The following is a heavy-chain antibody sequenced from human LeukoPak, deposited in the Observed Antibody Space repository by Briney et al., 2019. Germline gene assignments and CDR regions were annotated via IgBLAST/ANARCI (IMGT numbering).Heavy chain of an antibody. CDR1: GGSISSYY. Sequence: KPSETLSLTCTVSGGSISSYYWSWIRQPPGKGLVWIGYIYYSGSTNYNPSLKSRVTISVDTSKNQFSLKLSSVTAADTAVYYCARDRPHYDILTGYYTTNWFDPWGQGTLVTVSS. V-gene: IGHV4-59*01. CDR3: ARDRPHYDILTGYYTTNWFDP. CDR2: IYYSGST. J-gene: IGHJ5*02. D-gene: IGHD3-9*01.